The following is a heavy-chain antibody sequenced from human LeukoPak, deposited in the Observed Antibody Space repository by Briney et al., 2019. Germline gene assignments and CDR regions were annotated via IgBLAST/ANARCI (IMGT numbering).Heavy chain of an antibody. CDR1: GFTFSSYE. J-gene: IGHJ4*02. Sequence: GGSLRLSXVASGFTFSSYEMNWVRQAPGKGLEWVSYISSSGTTKYYADSVKGRFTISRDNAKNSLYLQMNSLRAEDTAVYYCARSSVYAYYFDYWGQGTLVTVSS. V-gene: IGHV3-48*03. CDR2: ISSSGTTK. CDR3: ARSSVYAYYFDY. D-gene: IGHD5/OR15-5a*01.